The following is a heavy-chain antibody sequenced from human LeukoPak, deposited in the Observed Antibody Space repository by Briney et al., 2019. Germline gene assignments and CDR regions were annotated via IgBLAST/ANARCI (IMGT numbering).Heavy chain of an antibody. D-gene: IGHD2-8*01. CDR1: GLTFSSYA. CDR3: ARGPERTGVGTRYYYDMDV. J-gene: IGHJ6*02. V-gene: IGHV3-23*01. Sequence: GSPRLSCAASGLTFSSYAVSWVRQAPGKGLEWVSAISGSGASTYYADSVKGRFTISRDNSKNTLYLQMNSLRAEDTAVYYCARGPERTGVGTRYYYDMDVWGQGTTVTVSS. CDR2: ISGSGAST.